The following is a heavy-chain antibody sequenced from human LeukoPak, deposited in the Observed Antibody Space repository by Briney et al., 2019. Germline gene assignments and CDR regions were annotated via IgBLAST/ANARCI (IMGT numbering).Heavy chain of an antibody. CDR3: TTDSDYYDSSGYYFY. CDR2: ISSSGSTI. J-gene: IGHJ4*02. CDR1: GFTFSSYG. Sequence: GGSLRLSCAASGFTFSSYGMHWVRQAPGKGLEWVSYISSSGSTIYYADSVKGRFTISRDNAKNSLYLQMNSLKTEDTAVYYCTTDSDYYDSSGYYFYWGQGTLVTVSS. D-gene: IGHD3-22*01. V-gene: IGHV3-48*04.